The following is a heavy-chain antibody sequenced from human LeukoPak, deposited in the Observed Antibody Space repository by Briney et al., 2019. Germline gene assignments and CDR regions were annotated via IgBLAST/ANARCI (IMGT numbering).Heavy chain of an antibody. D-gene: IGHD2-2*01. J-gene: IGHJ6*04. CDR1: GGSFSGYY. V-gene: IGHV4-34*01. CDR2: INHSGST. CDR3: AGGLTDCVSTSCYAADGTDV. Sequence: SETLSLTCAVYGGSFSGYYWSWIRQPPGKGLEWIGEINHSGSTNYNPSLKSRVTISVDTSKNQFSLKLSSVTAADTADYYCAGGLTDCVSTSCYAADGTDVGEKGPTATVPS.